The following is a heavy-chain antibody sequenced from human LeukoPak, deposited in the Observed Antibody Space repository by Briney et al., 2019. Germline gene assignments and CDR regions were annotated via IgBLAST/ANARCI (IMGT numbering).Heavy chain of an antibody. J-gene: IGHJ6*03. CDR3: ARGQGDFLVVTGYYHMDV. CDR2: IYYSGST. CDR1: GGSISSGDYY. D-gene: IGHD3-3*01. V-gene: IGHV4-30-4*08. Sequence: SQTLSLTCTVSGGSISSGDYYWSWIRQPPGKGLEWIGYIYYSGSTYYNPSLKSRVTISVDTSKNQFSLKLSSVTAADTAGYFRARGQGDFLVVTGYYHMDVWGKGTTVTVSS.